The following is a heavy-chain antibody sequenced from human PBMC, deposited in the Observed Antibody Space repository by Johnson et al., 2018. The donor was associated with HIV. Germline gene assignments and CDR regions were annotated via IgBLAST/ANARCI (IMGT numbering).Heavy chain of an antibody. CDR1: GFTFDDYA. D-gene: IGHD6-13*01. V-gene: IGHV3-9*01. CDR3: ASTNIAAPTGSDAFDI. CDR2: ISWNSGSI. Sequence: VYLVESGGGLVQPGRSLRLSCAASGFTFDDYAMHWVRQAPGKGLEWVSGISWNSGSIGYADSVKGRVTISRDNAKNSLYLQMNSLSAEDTAVYYCASTNIAAPTGSDAFDIWGQGTMVTVSS. J-gene: IGHJ3*02.